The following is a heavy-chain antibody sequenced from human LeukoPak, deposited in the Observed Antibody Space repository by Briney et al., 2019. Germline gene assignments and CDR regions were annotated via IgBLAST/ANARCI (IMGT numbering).Heavy chain of an antibody. CDR2: ISSSSRTR. CDR1: GFNFSTYN. D-gene: IGHD2-15*01. V-gene: IGHV3-48*04. Sequence: GGSLRLSCAASGFNFSTYNVNWVRQAPGKGLDWVSYISSSSRTRYYADSVKGRFTISRDNAKDSLYLQMNSLGAEDTAVYYCVRESIGFDYWGQGTLVTVSS. J-gene: IGHJ4*02. CDR3: VRESIGFDY.